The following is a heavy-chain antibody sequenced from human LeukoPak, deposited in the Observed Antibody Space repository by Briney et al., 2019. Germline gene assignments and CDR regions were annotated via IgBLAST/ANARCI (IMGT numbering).Heavy chain of an antibody. D-gene: IGHD1-26*01. CDR2: IRYDGSNK. CDR1: GFTYSSYG. CDR3: AKDLYSGSSHWWMVDY. V-gene: IGHV3-30*02. J-gene: IGHJ4*02. Sequence: GGSLRLXCAASGFTYSSYGMHWVRQAPGKGLEWVAFIRYDGSNKYYADSVKGRFTISRDNSKNTLYLQMNSLRAEDTAVCYCAKDLYSGSSHWWMVDYWGQGTLVTVSS.